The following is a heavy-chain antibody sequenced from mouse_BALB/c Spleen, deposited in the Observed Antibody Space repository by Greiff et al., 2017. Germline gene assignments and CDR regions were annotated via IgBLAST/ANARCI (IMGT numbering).Heavy chain of an antibody. J-gene: IGHJ4*01. CDR1: GYTFSSYW. Sequence: QVQLKQSGAELMKPGASVKISCKATGYTFSSYWIEWVKQRPGHGLEWIGEILPGSGSTNYNEKFKGKATFTADTSSNTAYMQLSSLTSEDSAVYYCARSLYDYDEGYAMDYWGQGTSVTVSS. CDR3: ARSLYDYDEGYAMDY. CDR2: ILPGSGST. V-gene: IGHV1-9*01. D-gene: IGHD2-4*01.